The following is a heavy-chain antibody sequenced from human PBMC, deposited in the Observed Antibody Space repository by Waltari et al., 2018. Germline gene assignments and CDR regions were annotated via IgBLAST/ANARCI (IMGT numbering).Heavy chain of an antibody. V-gene: IGHV4-34*01. CDR2: INHSGST. CDR3: ARVPYYYDSSGYPTLDAFDI. D-gene: IGHD3-22*01. Sequence: QVQLQQWGAGLLKPSETLSLTCAVYGGSFSGYYWSWIRQPPGKGLEWIGEINHSGSTNYNPSVKSRVTRSVDTSKNQFSLKLSSVTAADTAVYYCARVPYYYDSSGYPTLDAFDIWGQGTMVTVSS. J-gene: IGHJ3*02. CDR1: GGSFSGYY.